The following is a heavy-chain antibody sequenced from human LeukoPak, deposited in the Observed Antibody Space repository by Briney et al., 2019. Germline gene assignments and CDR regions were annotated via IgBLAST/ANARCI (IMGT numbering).Heavy chain of an antibody. CDR3: AEESTRWGLRSWFDP. Sequence: PGGSLRLSCAASGFTFSSYAMSWVRQAPGKGLEWVSAISGSGGSTYYADSVKGRFTISRDNSKNTLYLQMNSLRAEDTAVYYCAEESTRWGLRSWFDPWGQGTLVTVSS. J-gene: IGHJ5*02. D-gene: IGHD4-17*01. CDR1: GFTFSSYA. V-gene: IGHV3-23*01. CDR2: ISGSGGST.